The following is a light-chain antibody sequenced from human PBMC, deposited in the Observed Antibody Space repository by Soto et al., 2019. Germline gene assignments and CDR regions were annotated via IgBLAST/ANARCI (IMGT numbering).Light chain of an antibody. CDR2: VNN. Sequence: QSVLTQPPSVSGAAGQRVSISCTGSSSNIGAGYDVHWYQQLPGTAPKLLIYVNNARPSGVPDRFSGSKSGTSASLAITGLQAVDEADYSCQSYDNSLSGCVFGGGTKVTVL. V-gene: IGLV1-40*01. J-gene: IGLJ1*01. CDR3: QSYDNSLSGCV. CDR1: SSNIGAGYD.